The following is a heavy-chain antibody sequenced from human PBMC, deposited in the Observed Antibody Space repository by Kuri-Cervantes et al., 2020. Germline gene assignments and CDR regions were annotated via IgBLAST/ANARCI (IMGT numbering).Heavy chain of an antibody. CDR2: LSASGGST. V-gene: IGHV3-23*01. Sequence: GGSLRLSCAASGFMFSSYAMSWVRQAPGKGLEWVSGLSASGGSTYYADSVKGRFTISGDNSKSTLYLQMNSLRAEDTALYYCAKYLPARMVVGGFDYWGQGTLVTVSS. D-gene: IGHD2-2*01. J-gene: IGHJ4*02. CDR3: AKYLPARMVVGGFDY. CDR1: GFMFSSYA.